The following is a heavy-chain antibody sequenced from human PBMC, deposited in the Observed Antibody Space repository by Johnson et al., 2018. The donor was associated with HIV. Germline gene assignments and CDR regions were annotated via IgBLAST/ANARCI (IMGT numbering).Heavy chain of an antibody. CDR1: GLTFSSYW. CDR2: IKQDGSEK. CDR3: ARDGFGTYYDDAFDF. V-gene: IGHV3-7*05. J-gene: IGHJ3*01. Sequence: VQLVESGGGLVQPGGSLRLSCAASGLTFSSYWMSWVRQAPGKGLEWVANIKQDGSEKYYVDSVKGRFTISRDNAKNSLYLKMNRLRAEDTAVYYCARDGFGTYYDDAFDFWRQGTMVTVSS. D-gene: IGHD1-26*01.